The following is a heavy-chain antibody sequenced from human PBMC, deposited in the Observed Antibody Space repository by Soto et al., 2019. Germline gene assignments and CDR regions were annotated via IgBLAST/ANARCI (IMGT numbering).Heavy chain of an antibody. CDR1: GGSVSSSSYY. J-gene: IGHJ4*02. CDR3: GRLAGLATISYYFDY. Sequence: QLKLQESGPGLVKPSETLSRTCTVSGGSVSSSSYYWGWVRQPPGKGLEWIGSVYYSGSTYYNPSLESRVTISVDKSKNQFSLKLMSLSAADTAVYYCGRLAGLATISYYFDYWGQGALVTVSS. CDR2: VYYSGST. V-gene: IGHV4-39*01. D-gene: IGHD3-9*01.